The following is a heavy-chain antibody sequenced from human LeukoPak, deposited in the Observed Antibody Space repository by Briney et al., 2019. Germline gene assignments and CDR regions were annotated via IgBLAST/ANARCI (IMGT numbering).Heavy chain of an antibody. CDR2: INPNSGGT. Sequence: ASVKVSCKASGYTFTGYYMHWVRQAPGQGLEWMGWINPNSGGTNYAQKFQGRATMTRDTSISTAYMELSRLRSDDTAVYYCARDGYGSGSYHSRGWFDPWGQGTLVTVSS. D-gene: IGHD3-10*01. J-gene: IGHJ5*02. CDR3: ARDGYGSGSYHSRGWFDP. CDR1: GYTFTGYY. V-gene: IGHV1-2*02.